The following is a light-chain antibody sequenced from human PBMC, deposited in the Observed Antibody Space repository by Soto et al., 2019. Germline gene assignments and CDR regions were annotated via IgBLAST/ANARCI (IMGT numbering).Light chain of an antibody. CDR3: QQYESYSWT. CDR2: DAT. V-gene: IGKV1-5*01. J-gene: IGKJ1*01. CDR1: QSISSW. Sequence: DIQMTQSPSTLSASVGDRVTITCRASQSISSWLAWYQQKPGKAPKLLIYDATNLESGVPSRFSGSESGTEFTLTISSLQPDDLAAYYCQQYESYSWTFGQGTKV.